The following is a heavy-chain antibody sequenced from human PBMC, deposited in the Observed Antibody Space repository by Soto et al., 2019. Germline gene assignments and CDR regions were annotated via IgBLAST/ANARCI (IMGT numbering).Heavy chain of an antibody. CDR2: ISSSGGNT. J-gene: IGHJ3*02. CDR3: AKRPTSTGFGDPFDI. D-gene: IGHD3-10*01. V-gene: IGHV3-23*01. CDR1: GFTFSTYA. Sequence: EVQLLESGGDLVQPGGSLRLSCAASGFTFSTYAMSWVRQAPGKGREGVSTISSSGGNTYYTDSVKGRFTISRDNSKNTLYLQMNSLRAEDTAIYYCAKRPTSTGFGDPFDIWGQGTMVTVSS.